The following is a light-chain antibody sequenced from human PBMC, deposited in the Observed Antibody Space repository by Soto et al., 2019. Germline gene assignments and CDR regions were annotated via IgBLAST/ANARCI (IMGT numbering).Light chain of an antibody. CDR2: GTS. V-gene: IGKV3-20*01. CDR1: QNVGSRY. CDR3: QQYGSSPRT. J-gene: IGKJ1*01. Sequence: EIVLTQSPGSLSLSPGERATLSCRASQNVGSRYLAWYQQKPGQAPRLLIYGTSNRATGIPDRFSGSGSGTDFSLTISSLEPGDLAVYYCQQYGSSPRTFGHGTKVHIK.